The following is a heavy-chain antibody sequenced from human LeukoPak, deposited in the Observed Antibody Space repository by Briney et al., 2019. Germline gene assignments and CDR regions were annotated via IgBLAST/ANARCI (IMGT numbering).Heavy chain of an antibody. V-gene: IGHV3-72*01. D-gene: IGHD6-13*01. Sequence: GGSLRLSCAASGFTFSDHYMDWVRQAPGKGLEWVGRTRNKANSYTTEYAASVKGRFTISRDDSKNSLYLQMNSLKTEDTAVYYCAGGLRAAAGLFDYWGQGTLVTVSS. CDR1: GFTFSDHY. J-gene: IGHJ4*02. CDR3: AGGLRAAAGLFDY. CDR2: TRNKANSYTT.